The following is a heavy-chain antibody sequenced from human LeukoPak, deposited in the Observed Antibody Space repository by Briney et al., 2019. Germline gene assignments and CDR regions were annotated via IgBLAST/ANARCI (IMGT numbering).Heavy chain of an antibody. CDR2: IKQDGSEK. Sequence: PGGSLRLSCAASGFTFSSYRMSWVRQAPGKGLEWVANIKQDGSEKYYVDSVKGRFTISRDNAKNSLYLQMNSLRAEDTAVYYCAAILTYYYDSSFDYWGQGTLVTVSS. CDR3: AAILTYYYDSSFDY. D-gene: IGHD3-22*01. J-gene: IGHJ4*02. V-gene: IGHV3-7*01. CDR1: GFTFSSYR.